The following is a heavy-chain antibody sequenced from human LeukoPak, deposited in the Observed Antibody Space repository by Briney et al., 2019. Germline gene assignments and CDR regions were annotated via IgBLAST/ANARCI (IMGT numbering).Heavy chain of an antibody. CDR2: IFHSGSSATA. V-gene: IGHV4-59*12. CDR1: GASITSNY. J-gene: IGHJ4*02. D-gene: IGHD3-22*01. CDR3: ARVSRGYYNNYVDY. Sequence: SETLSLTCTVSGASITSNYWTWLRQPPGKGLEWIGNIFHSGSSATANDRSSLQSRVTLSVDISRRQISLKLSSVTAADTAVYYCARVSRGYYNNYVDYWGQGTLVTVSS.